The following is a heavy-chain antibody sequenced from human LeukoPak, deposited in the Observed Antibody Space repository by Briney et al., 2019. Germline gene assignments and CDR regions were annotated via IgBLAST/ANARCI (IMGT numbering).Heavy chain of an antibody. CDR1: GGTFISYA. J-gene: IGHJ5*02. D-gene: IGHD3-22*01. CDR3: ARVSDYYDSSGYGFDP. Sequence: SLKVSCKASGGTFISYAISWVRQARGQGLEWMGRIIPIFGTANYAQKFQGRVTITTDESTSTAYMELSSLRSEDTAVYYCARVSDYYDSSGYGFDPWGQGTLVTVSS. CDR2: IIPIFGTA. V-gene: IGHV1-69*05.